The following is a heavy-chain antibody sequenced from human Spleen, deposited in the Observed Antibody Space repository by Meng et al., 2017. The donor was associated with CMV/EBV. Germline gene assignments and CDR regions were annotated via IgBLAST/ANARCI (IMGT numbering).Heavy chain of an antibody. V-gene: IGHV3-23*01. CDR3: AKVGYCSSTSCSLPFDY. CDR2: ISGSGDST. D-gene: IGHD2-2*01. CDR1: GFTFSSYA. J-gene: IGHJ4*02. Sequence: GESLKISCAASGFTFSSYAMSWVRQAPGKGLEWVSAISGSGDSTYYADSVKGRFTISRDNSKNTLYLQMNSLRAEDTAVYYCAKVGYCSSTSCSLPFDYWGQGTLVTVSS.